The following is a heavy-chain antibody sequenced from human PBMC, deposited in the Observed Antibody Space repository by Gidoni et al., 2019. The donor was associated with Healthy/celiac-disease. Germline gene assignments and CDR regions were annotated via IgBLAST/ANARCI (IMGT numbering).Heavy chain of an antibody. D-gene: IGHD3-10*01. CDR2: INPSGGST. CDR3: ARDDHYYGSGSYYGGGFFDY. Sequence: QVQLVQSGAEVKKPGASVTVSCKASGYTFTSYYMHWVRQAPRQGLDWLGIINPSGGSTSYERKFQGIVTMTRYTSTITVYMERCSLRSEDTAVYYCARDDHYYGSGSYYGGGFFDYWGQGTLVTVSS. J-gene: IGHJ4*02. CDR1: GYTFTSYY. V-gene: IGHV1-46*01.